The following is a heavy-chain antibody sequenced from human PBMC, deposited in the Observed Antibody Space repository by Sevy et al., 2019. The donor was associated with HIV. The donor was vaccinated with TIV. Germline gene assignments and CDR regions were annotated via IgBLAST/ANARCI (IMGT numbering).Heavy chain of an antibody. Sequence: GGSLRLSCAASGFTFSDYLMNWVRQAPGKGLEWVSSISGSSNYIYYADSVKGRFTISRDNAKNSRYLQMNSLRAEDTAVYYCARRGLSTVYDAFDIWGQGTMVTVSS. CDR2: ISGSSNYI. V-gene: IGHV3-21*01. CDR1: GFTFSDYL. CDR3: ARRGLSTVYDAFDI. J-gene: IGHJ3*02. D-gene: IGHD4-17*01.